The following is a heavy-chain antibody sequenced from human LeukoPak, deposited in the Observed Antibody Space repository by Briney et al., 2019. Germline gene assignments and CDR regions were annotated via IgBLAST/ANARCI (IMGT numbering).Heavy chain of an antibody. CDR2: INSDGSTT. J-gene: IGHJ4*02. CDR3: AKDGAHYGSGSYRRYYFDY. CDR1: GFTFSSYW. V-gene: IGHV3-74*01. D-gene: IGHD3-10*01. Sequence: GGSLRLSCAASGFTFSSYWMHWVRQAPGKGLVWVSRINSDGSTTSYADSVKGRFTISRDNAKNTLYLQVNSLRAEDTAVYYCAKDGAHYGSGSYRRYYFDYWGQGALVTVSS.